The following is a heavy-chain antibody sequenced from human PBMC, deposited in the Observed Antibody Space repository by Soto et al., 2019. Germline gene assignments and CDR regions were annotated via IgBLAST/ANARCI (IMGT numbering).Heavy chain of an antibody. V-gene: IGHV1-2*04. D-gene: IGHD3-3*01. CDR1: GYTFTGYY. CDR2: INPNSGDT. J-gene: IGHJ6*03. Sequence: ASVKVSCKASGYTFTGYYMHWVRQAPGQGLEWMGWINPNSGDTNYAQKFQGWVTMTRDTSISTAYMELSRLRSEDTAVYYCARGHRYYDFWSGYYYCYYMDVWGKGTTVTVSS. CDR3: ARGHRYYDFWSGYYYCYYMDV.